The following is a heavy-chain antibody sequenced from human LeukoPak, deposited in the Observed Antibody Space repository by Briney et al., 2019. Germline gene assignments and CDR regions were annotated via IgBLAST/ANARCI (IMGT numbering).Heavy chain of an antibody. D-gene: IGHD6-6*01. Sequence: KPSETLSLTCTVSGGSISSSSYYWGWIRQPPGKGLEWIGSIYYSGSTYYNPSLKSRVTISVDTSKNQFSLKLSSVTAADTAVCYCARSNPSFDYWGQGTLVTVSS. J-gene: IGHJ4*02. CDR2: IYYSGST. V-gene: IGHV4-39*01. CDR1: GGSISSSSYY. CDR3: ARSNPSFDY.